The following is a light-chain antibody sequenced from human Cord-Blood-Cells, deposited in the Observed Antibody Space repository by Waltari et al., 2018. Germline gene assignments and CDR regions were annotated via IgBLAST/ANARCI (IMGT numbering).Light chain of an antibody. CDR3: SSYTSSSTYV. V-gene: IGLV2-14*01. CDR1: SSDVGGYNY. J-gene: IGLJ1*01. Sequence: QSALTQPASVSGSPGQSITISCTGTSSDVGGYNYVSWYQQHPGKAPKRIIYEVSKRPSGVSNRFSGSKSGNTASLTISGLQAEDEADYYCSSYTSSSTYVFGTGTKVTVL. CDR2: EVS.